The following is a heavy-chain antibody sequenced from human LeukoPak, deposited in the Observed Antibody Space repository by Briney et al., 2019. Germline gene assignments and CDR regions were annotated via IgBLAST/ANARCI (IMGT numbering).Heavy chain of an antibody. CDR1: GFTFSNYW. CDR3: ARALSA. D-gene: IGHD3-3*01. J-gene: IGHJ4*02. V-gene: IGHV3-7*03. Sequence: GGSLRLPCVASGFTFSNYWMHWVRQAPGKGLEWVANIKEDGSEIYYVDSVKGRFSISRDNAKNSLFLQMNSLRAEDTAVYYCARALSAWGQGTLVTVSS. CDR2: IKEDGSEI.